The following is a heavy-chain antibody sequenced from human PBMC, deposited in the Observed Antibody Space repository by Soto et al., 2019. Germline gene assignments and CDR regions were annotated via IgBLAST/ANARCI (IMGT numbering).Heavy chain of an antibody. Sequence: SLRLSCAASGFTFDDYAMHWVRQAPGKGLEWVSGISWNSGSIGYADSVKGRFTISRDNAKNSLYLQMNSLRAEDTALYYCAKEMGWELLTNHDAFDICGQRTMVTVSS. D-gene: IGHD1-26*01. J-gene: IGHJ3*02. CDR2: ISWNSGSI. CDR1: GFTFDDYA. V-gene: IGHV3-9*01. CDR3: AKEMGWELLTNHDAFDI.